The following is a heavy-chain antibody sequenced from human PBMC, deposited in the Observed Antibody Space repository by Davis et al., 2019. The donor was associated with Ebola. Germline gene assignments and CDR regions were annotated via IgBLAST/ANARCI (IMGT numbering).Heavy chain of an antibody. CDR3: ARAQFGDVVLDY. D-gene: IGHD4-17*01. Sequence: GESLKISCAASGFTVSSNYMSWVRQAPGKGLEWVSVIYSGGSTYYADSVKGRFTISRENARNSLYLQMNSLTAGDTAVYYCARAQFGDVVLDYWGQGTLVTVSS. J-gene: IGHJ4*02. V-gene: IGHV3-66*01. CDR2: IYSGGST. CDR1: GFTVSSNY.